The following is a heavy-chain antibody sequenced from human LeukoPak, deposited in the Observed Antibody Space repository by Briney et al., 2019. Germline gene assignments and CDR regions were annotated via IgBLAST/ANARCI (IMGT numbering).Heavy chain of an antibody. V-gene: IGHV4-39*01. CDR1: GGSISSSSYY. CDR2: IYYSGST. J-gene: IGHJ4*02. CDR3: ARGHVVVAAPFDY. D-gene: IGHD2-15*01. Sequence: PSETLSLTCTVSGGSISSSSYYWGWIRQPPGKGLEWIGSIYYSGSTYYNPSLKSRVTISVDTSKNQFSLKLSSVTAADTAVYYCARGHVVVAAPFDYWGQGTLVTVSS.